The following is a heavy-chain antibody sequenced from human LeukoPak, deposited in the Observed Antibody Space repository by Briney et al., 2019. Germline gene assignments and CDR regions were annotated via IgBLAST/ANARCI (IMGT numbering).Heavy chain of an antibody. CDR3: ARQSGGTYQDFDY. J-gene: IGHJ4*02. Sequence: SETLPLTCTVSGGSISTSAYYWGWIRQPPGKGLEWIGSFYSSGTTYHNPSLKSRLTISVDTAKNQFSLNLSSVIAADTAVYYCARQSGGTYQDFDYWGRGILVTVSS. D-gene: IGHD1-26*01. V-gene: IGHV4-39*01. CDR2: FYSSGTT. CDR1: GGSISTSAYY.